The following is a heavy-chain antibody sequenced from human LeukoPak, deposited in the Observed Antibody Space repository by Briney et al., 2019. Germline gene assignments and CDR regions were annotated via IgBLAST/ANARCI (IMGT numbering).Heavy chain of an antibody. CDR1: GYTFTGYY. CDR2: INPNSGGT. V-gene: IGHV1-2*02. CDR3: TTYSNYPAQLDY. J-gene: IGHJ4*02. D-gene: IGHD4-11*01. Sequence: ASVKVSCXASGYTFTGYYMHWVRQARGQGLEWMGWINPNSGGTNYAQKFQGRVTMTRDTSISTAYMELSRLRSDDTAVYYCTTYSNYPAQLDYWGQGTLVTVSS.